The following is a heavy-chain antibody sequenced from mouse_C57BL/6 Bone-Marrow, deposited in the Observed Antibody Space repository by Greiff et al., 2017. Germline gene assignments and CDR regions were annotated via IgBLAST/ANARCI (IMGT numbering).Heavy chain of an antibody. CDR1: GYTFTDYY. V-gene: IGHV1-26*01. J-gene: IGHJ4*01. CDR3: ARPLLLRPLYYYAMDY. CDR2: INPNNGGT. Sequence: EVQLQQSGPELVKPGASVKISCKASGYTFTDYYMNWVKQSHGKSLEWIGDINPNNGGTSYNQKFKGKATLTVDKSSSTAYMELRSLTSEDSAVYYCARPLLLRPLYYYAMDYWGQGTSVTVSS. D-gene: IGHD1-2*01.